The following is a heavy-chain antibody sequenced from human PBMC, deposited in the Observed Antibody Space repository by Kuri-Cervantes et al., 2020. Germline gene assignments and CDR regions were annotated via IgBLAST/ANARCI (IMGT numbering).Heavy chain of an antibody. V-gene: IGHV1-2*02. CDR1: GYTFTGYY. CDR3: ATPYCSSTSCSYWFDP. Sequence: ASVKVSCKASGYTFTGYYMHWVRQAPGQGLEWMGWINPNGGGTNYAQKFQGRVTMTRDTSISTAYMELSRLRSDDTAVYYCATPYCSSTSCSYWFDPWGQGTLVTVSS. J-gene: IGHJ5*02. CDR2: INPNGGGT. D-gene: IGHD2-2*01.